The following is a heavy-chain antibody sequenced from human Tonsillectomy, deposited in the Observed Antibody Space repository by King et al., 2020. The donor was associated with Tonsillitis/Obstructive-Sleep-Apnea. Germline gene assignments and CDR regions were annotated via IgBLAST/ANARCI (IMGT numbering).Heavy chain of an antibody. Sequence: VQLVQSGAEVKKPGESLRISCKGSGYSFANYWINWVRQMPGKGLEWMGRIDPTDSYTNYSPSFQGHVTFSVDKSISTAYLQWSSLKASDTAMYYCARLDTGDDFYLYGMDVWGQGTTVTVSS. V-gene: IGHV5-10-1*01. CDR2: IDPTDSYT. D-gene: IGHD5-12*01. CDR1: GYSFANYW. CDR3: ARLDTGDDFYLYGMDV. J-gene: IGHJ6*02.